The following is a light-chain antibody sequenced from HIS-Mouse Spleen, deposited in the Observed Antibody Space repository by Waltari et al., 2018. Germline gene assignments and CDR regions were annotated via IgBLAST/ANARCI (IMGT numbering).Light chain of an antibody. CDR2: EVS. CDR3: SSYTSSSTRV. CDR1: RSDAAGYHY. Sequence: QSALTQPASVSGPPGQSITTPRTATRSDAAGYHYLPWYQQHPGKAPKLMSYEVSNRPSGVSNRFSGSKSGNTASLTISGLQAEDEADYYCSSYTSSSTRVFGGGTKLTVL. V-gene: IGLV2-14*01. J-gene: IGLJ3*02.